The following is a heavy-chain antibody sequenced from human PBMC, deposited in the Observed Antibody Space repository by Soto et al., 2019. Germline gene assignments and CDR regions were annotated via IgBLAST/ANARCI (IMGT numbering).Heavy chain of an antibody. CDR1: GGTFRNYP. CDR3: ARGPLVVLHYFES. J-gene: IGHJ4*02. Sequence: QVQLVQSGTEVKKPGSSVKVSCKASGGTFRNYPINWVRQAPGQGLEWMGSIFPLTDIPDYAQNFQARLTXXXHXXTSTAYMELSSLTSDDTAMYFFARGPLVVLHYFESWGQGTLVTVSS. CDR2: IFPLTDIP. V-gene: IGHV1-69*02.